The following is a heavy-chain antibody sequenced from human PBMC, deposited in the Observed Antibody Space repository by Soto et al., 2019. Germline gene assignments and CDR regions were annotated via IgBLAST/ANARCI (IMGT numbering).Heavy chain of an antibody. CDR1: GFSLSTSGVG. J-gene: IGHJ4*02. V-gene: IGHV2-5*02. Sequence: QITLKESGPTLVRPTQSLTLTCAFSGFSLSTSGVGVGWIRQPPGKALEWLAVIYWDDSKHYSPYLRSRFTITKDTSKNQLVLTMTNMYPMDTSTYYCAHKGPEDWPLDYWGQGTLVTVSS. CDR3: AHKGPEDWPLDY. D-gene: IGHD3-9*01. CDR2: IYWDDSK.